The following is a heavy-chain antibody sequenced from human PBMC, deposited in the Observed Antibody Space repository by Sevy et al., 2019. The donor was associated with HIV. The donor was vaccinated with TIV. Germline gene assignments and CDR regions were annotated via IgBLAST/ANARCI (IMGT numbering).Heavy chain of an antibody. Sequence: ETLSLTCTVSGGSISSSSYYWGWIRQPPGKGLEWIGSIYYSGSTYYNPSLKSRVTISVDTSKNHFSLKLRSVTAADTAVYYCASASYDSSGRGAFDIWGQGTMVTVSS. V-gene: IGHV4-39*02. D-gene: IGHD3-22*01. J-gene: IGHJ3*02. CDR2: IYYSGST. CDR3: ASASYDSSGRGAFDI. CDR1: GGSISSSSYY.